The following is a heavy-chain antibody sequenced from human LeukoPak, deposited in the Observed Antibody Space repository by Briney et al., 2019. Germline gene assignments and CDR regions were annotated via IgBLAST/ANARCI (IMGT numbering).Heavy chain of an antibody. J-gene: IGHJ2*01. D-gene: IGHD3-10*01. CDR3: ARDGSGSYASYWYFDL. CDR2: IYYSGST. Sequence: SVTLSLTCTVSGGSISSYYWSWIRQPPGKGLEWIGYIYYSGSTNYNPSLKSRVTISVDTSKNQFSLKLSSVTAADTAVYYCARDGSGSYASYWYFDLWGRGTLVTVSS. V-gene: IGHV4-59*01. CDR1: GGSISSYY.